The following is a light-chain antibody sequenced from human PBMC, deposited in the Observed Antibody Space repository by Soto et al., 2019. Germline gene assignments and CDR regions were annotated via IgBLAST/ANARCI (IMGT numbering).Light chain of an antibody. V-gene: IGLV1-51*01. CDR3: GTWENSLSAVV. CDR1: SSNIGNNY. Sequence: QSVLTQPPSVSAAPGQTVTISCSGSSSNIGNNYVSWYQQLPGTAPKLLIYDNNKRPSGIPDRFSGSKSGTSATLGITGLQTGDEADYYCGTWENSLSAVVFGGGTKLTVL. CDR2: DNN. J-gene: IGLJ2*01.